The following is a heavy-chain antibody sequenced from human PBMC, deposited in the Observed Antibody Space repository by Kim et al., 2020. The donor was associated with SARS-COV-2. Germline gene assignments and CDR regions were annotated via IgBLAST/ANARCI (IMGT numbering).Heavy chain of an antibody. CDR2: IKSKTDGGTT. D-gene: IGHD2-2*01. Sequence: GGSLRLSCAASGFTFSNAWMSWVRQAPGKGLEWVGRIKSKTDGGTTDYAAPVKGRFTISRDDSKNTLYLQMNSLKTEDTAVYYCTTIIVVVPAAMRGEYYYYYYGMDVWGQGTTVTVSS. J-gene: IGHJ6*02. CDR3: TTIIVVVPAAMRGEYYYYYYGMDV. CDR1: GFTFSNAW. V-gene: IGHV3-15*01.